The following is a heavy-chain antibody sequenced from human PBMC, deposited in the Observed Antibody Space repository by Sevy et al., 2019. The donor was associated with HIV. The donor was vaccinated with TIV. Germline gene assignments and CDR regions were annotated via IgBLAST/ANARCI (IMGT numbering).Heavy chain of an antibody. CDR1: GFTFSSYW. D-gene: IGHD2-8*01. CDR3: ARDISDCTNGVCYLYYFDY. CDR2: IKQDGSEK. J-gene: IGHJ4*02. V-gene: IGHV3-7*01. Sequence: GGSLRLSCAASGFTFSSYWMSWVRQAPGKGLEWVANIKQDGSEKYYVDSVKGRFTISRDNAKNSLYLQMNGLRAEDTAVYYCARDISDCTNGVCYLYYFDYWGQGTLVTVSS.